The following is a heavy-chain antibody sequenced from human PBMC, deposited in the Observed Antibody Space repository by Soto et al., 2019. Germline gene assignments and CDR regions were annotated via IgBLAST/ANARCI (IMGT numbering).Heavy chain of an antibody. Sequence: PSETLSLTCTVSGGSISGGDYYWSWIRQPPGKGLEWIGYIYYSGSTYYNPSLKSRVTISVDTSKNQFSLKLSSVTAADTAVYYCARVDFXSGYYPIRSDYYYYGMDVWGQGTTVTVSS. CDR3: ARVDFXSGYYPIRSDYYYYGMDV. D-gene: IGHD3-3*01. V-gene: IGHV4-30-4*01. CDR1: GGSISGGDYY. J-gene: IGHJ6*02. CDR2: IYYSGST.